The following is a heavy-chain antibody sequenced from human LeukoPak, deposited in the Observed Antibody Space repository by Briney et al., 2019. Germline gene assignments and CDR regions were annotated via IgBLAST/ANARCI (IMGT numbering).Heavy chain of an antibody. J-gene: IGHJ4*02. D-gene: IGHD2-15*01. CDR3: ARVEAARYYFDY. CDR1: GFTFSNYW. Sequence: GGSLRLSCAASGFTFSNYWMSWVRQAPGKGLEWVANIKQDGSEKYYVDSVKGRFTISRDNAKNSLYLQMNSLRAEDTAVYYCARVEAARYYFDYWGQGTLVTVSS. CDR2: IKQDGSEK. V-gene: IGHV3-7*01.